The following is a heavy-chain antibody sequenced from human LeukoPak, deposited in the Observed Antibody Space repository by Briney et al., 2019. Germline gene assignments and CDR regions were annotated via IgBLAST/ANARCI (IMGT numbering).Heavy chain of an antibody. CDR2: IYPDDSDT. CDR1: GYSFTNYW. D-gene: IGHD5-24*01. Sequence: GESLKISCKGSGYSFTNYWIGWVRQMPGKGLEWMGIIYPDDSDTTYSPSSQGQVTISADKSISTAYLQWSSLKASDTAMYYCARHDRDGYNDYYYGMDVWGQGTTVSVSS. J-gene: IGHJ6*02. V-gene: IGHV5-51*01. CDR3: ARHDRDGYNDYYYGMDV.